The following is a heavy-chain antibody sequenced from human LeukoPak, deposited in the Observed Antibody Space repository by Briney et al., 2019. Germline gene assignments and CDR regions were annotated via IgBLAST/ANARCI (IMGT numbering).Heavy chain of an antibody. V-gene: IGHV3-23*01. J-gene: IGHJ4*02. Sequence: GGSLRLSCAASGFTFSSYAMSWVRQAPGKGLEWVSAISGSGGSTYYADSVKGRLTISRDNSKNTLYLQMNSLRAEDTAVYYCAKATDKTYYYDSSGYYPDYWGQGTLVTVSS. CDR3: AKATDKTYYYDSSGYYPDY. CDR2: ISGSGGST. CDR1: GFTFSSYA. D-gene: IGHD3-22*01.